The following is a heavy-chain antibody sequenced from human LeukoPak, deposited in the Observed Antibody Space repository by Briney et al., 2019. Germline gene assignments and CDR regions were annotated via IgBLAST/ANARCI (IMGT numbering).Heavy chain of an antibody. V-gene: IGHV3-74*01. J-gene: IGHJ4*02. CDR2: INGDGSGT. CDR1: GFTFNIYW. Sequence: GGSLRLSCEASGFTFNIYWIHWVRRAPGQGLVWVSHINGDGSGTNFAGSVKGRFTISRDNAKNTVYLQMNSLRAEDTAVYYCSRTAAAAGQSFDHWGRGTLVTVSS. CDR3: SRTAAAAGQSFDH. D-gene: IGHD6-13*01.